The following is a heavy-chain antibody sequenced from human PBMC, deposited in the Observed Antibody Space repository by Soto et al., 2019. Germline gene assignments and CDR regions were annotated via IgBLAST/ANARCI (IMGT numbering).Heavy chain of an antibody. D-gene: IGHD1-26*01. CDR3: AKDNAVGATWRYYYGMDV. Sequence: EVQVLESGGDLVQPGGSLRLSCAASGFTFSNYAMSWVRQAPGKGLEWVSAISGSGGTTYYADSVKGRFTISRDNSKNNLYVQMNYLRVEATTVYYCAKDNAVGATWRYYYGMDVWGQGTTVTVSS. J-gene: IGHJ6*02. CDR2: ISGSGGTT. CDR1: GFTFSNYA. V-gene: IGHV3-23*01.